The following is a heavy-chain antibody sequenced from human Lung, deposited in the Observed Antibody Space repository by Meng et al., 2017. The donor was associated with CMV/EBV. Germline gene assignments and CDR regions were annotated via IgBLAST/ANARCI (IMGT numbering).Heavy chain of an antibody. Sequence: QVQLQQWGAGLLKPSEPLSLTCAVHGGSFSGYYWSWIRQPPGKGLEWIGEINHSGSTNYNPSLKSRVTISVDTSKNQFSLKLSSVTAADTAVYYCATRGGIAAAVEDDWGQGTLGTVGS. CDR3: ATRGGIAAAVEDD. D-gene: IGHD6-13*01. CDR2: INHSGST. J-gene: IGHJ4*02. CDR1: GGSFSGYY. V-gene: IGHV4-34*01.